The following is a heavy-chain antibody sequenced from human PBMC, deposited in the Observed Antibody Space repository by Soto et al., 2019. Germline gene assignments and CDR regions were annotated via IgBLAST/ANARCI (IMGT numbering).Heavy chain of an antibody. D-gene: IGHD3-10*01. CDR1: GFTFSSYG. J-gene: IGHJ6*03. V-gene: IGHV3-33*01. CDR2: IWYDGSNK. Sequence: GGSLRLSCAASGFTFSSYGMHWVRQAPGKGLEWVAVIWYDGSNKYYADSVKGRLTISRDNSKNTLYLQMNSLRAEDTAVYYCARVYGSGSYPLGYMDVWGKGTTVTVSS. CDR3: ARVYGSGSYPLGYMDV.